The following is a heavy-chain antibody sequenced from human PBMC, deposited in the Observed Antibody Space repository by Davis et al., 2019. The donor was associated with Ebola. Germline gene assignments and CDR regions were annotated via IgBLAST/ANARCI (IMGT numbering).Heavy chain of an antibody. D-gene: IGHD6-19*01. V-gene: IGHV3-23*01. CDR3: ATTPQYSSGQNKPFDY. CDR2: ISGFGGAT. J-gene: IGHJ4*02. CDR1: GFSFRDFT. Sequence: GGPLPLSCVASGFSFRDFTMSWVRKAPAKGPEWVSDISGFGGATYYRDSVKGRFTISRDNSKNTLFLQMKSLRAEDTAVYYCATTPQYSSGQNKPFDYWGQGTLVTVSS.